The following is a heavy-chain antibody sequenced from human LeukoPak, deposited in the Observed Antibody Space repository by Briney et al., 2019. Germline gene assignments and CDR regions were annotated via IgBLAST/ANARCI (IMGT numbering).Heavy chain of an antibody. D-gene: IGHD1-26*01. CDR2: IKQDGSEK. CDR1: GFTFSSYS. CDR3: ARGHAIVGALFDY. V-gene: IGHV3-7*01. J-gene: IGHJ4*02. Sequence: GGSLRLSCVASGFTFSSYSMNWVRQAPGKGLEWVANIKQDGSEKYYVDSVKGRFTISRDNAKNSLYLQMNSLRAEDTAVYYCARGHAIVGALFDYWGQGTLVTVSS.